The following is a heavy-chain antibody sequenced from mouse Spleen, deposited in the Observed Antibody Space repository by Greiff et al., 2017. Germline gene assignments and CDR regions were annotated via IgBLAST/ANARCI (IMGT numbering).Heavy chain of an antibody. V-gene: IGHV1-82*01. CDR2: IYPGDGDT. J-gene: IGHJ3*01. Sequence: VQLQQSGPELVKPGASVKISCKASGYAFSSSWMNWVKQRPGKGLEWIGRIYPGDGDTNYNGKFKGKATLTADKSSSTAYMQLSSLTSEDSAVYYCAIDQAWFAYWGQGTLVTVSA. CDR1: GYAFSSSW. CDR3: AIDQAWFAY. D-gene: IGHD3-2*02.